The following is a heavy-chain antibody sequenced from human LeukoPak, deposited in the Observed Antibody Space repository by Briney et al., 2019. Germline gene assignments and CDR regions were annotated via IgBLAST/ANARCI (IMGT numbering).Heavy chain of an antibody. CDR1: GGSISSSSYY. J-gene: IGHJ4*02. CDR3: ARGKAGYSYGSYFDY. D-gene: IGHD5-18*01. CDR2: IYYSGST. Sequence: PSETLSLTCTVSGGSISSSSYYWGWICQPPGKGLEWIGSIYYSGSTYYNPSLKSRVTISVDTSKNQFSLKLSSVTAADTAVYYCARGKAGYSYGSYFDYWGQGTLVTVSS. V-gene: IGHV4-39*01.